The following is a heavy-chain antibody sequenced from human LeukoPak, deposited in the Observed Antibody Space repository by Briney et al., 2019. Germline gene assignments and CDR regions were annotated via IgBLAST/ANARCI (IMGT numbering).Heavy chain of an antibody. J-gene: IGHJ4*02. CDR1: GGSISSGGYY. V-gene: IGHV4-31*03. D-gene: IGHD1-26*01. CDR3: ARGSYYSLDY. Sequence: SQTLSLTCTVSGGSISSGGYYWSWIRQHPGKGLEWIGYIYYSGGTYYNPSLKSRITISVDTSKNQFSLKLSSVTAADTAVYYCARGSYYSLDYWGQGTLVTVSS. CDR2: IYYSGGT.